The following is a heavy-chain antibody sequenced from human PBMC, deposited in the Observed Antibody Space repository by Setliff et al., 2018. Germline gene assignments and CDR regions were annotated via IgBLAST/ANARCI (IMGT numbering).Heavy chain of an antibody. J-gene: IGHJ4*02. CDR3: ARILGYCSGGSCYVPY. CDR2: IYHTGST. V-gene: IGHV4-4*02. CDR1: GGSISSSIW. D-gene: IGHD2-15*01. Sequence: PSETLSLTCAVSGGSISSSIWWSWVRQAPGKGLEWIGEIYHTGSTNYNPSLKSRVNISVDKSKNQSSLKLSSVTAADTAMYYCARILGYCSGGSCYVPYWGQGTLVTVSS.